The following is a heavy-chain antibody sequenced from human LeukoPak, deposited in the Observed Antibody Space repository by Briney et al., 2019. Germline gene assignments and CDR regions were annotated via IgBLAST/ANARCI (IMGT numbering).Heavy chain of an antibody. J-gene: IGHJ4*02. CDR3: TCFSFDY. Sequence: WIRQPPGKGLEWVGRIRSRTDGGTTDYAAPVKGRFTIPRDGSKNTLYLEMNSLKTEDTAVYYCTCFSFDYWGQGTLVSVSS. V-gene: IGHV3-15*01. D-gene: IGHD3-16*01. CDR2: IRSRTDGGTT.